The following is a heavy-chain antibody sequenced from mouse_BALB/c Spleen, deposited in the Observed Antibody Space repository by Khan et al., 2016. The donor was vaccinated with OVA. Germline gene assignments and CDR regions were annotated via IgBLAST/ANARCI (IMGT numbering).Heavy chain of an antibody. J-gene: IGHJ2*01. Sequence: EVKLEESGPGLVKPSQSLSLTCTVTGYSITSGYGWNWIRQFPGNKLEWMGYIRYSGSTNYNPSLKSRTSITRDTSKNQFFLQLNSVTTEDTATYYCARTARIKYWGQGTTLTVSS. CDR3: ARTARIKY. D-gene: IGHD1-2*01. CDR1: GYSITSGYG. V-gene: IGHV3-1*02. CDR2: IRYSGST.